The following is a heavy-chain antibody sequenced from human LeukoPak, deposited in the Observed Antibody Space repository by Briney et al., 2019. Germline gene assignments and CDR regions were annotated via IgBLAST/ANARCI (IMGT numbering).Heavy chain of an antibody. CDR1: GGSISSYY. CDR2: IYHSGTT. CDR3: ARGYSSSWPYYYYMDV. Sequence: SETLSLTCTVSGGSISSYYWSWIRQPPGKGLEWIGYIYHSGTTNYNPSLKSRATIPINTSKNQFSLKMSSVTAADTAVYYCARGYSSSWPYYYYMDVWGKGTTVTVSS. D-gene: IGHD6-13*01. J-gene: IGHJ6*03. V-gene: IGHV4-59*01.